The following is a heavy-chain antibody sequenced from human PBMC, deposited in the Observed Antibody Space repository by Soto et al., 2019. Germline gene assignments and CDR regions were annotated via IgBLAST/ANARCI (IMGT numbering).Heavy chain of an antibody. CDR2: ISYDGSNK. CDR3: ATARYQLDYYYYGMDV. J-gene: IGHJ6*02. D-gene: IGHD2-2*01. V-gene: IGHV3-30*03. CDR1: GFTFSSYC. Sequence: PGGSLRLSCAASGFTFSSYCMHWVRQAPGKGLEWVAVISYDGSNKYYADSVKGRFTISRDNAKNSLYLQMNSLRAEDTAVYYCATARYQLDYYYYGMDVWGQGTTVTVSS.